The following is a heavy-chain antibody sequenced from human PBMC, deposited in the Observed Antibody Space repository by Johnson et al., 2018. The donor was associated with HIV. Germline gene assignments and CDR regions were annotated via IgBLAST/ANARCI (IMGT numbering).Heavy chain of an antibody. CDR3: ARGIQPGAFDI. J-gene: IGHJ3*02. Sequence: VQLVESGGGLIQPGGSLRLSCAASGFTFSSNYMSWVRQAPGKGLEWVSVIYSGGSTSYADSVKGRFTITRDNSKNTMYVQMNSLMAEDTAGYYCARGIQPGAFDIWGQGTMVTVSS. CDR2: IYSGGST. D-gene: IGHD2-2*01. V-gene: IGHV3-53*01. CDR1: GFTFSSNY.